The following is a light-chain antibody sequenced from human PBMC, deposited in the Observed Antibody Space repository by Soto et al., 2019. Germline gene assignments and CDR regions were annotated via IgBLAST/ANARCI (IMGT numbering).Light chain of an antibody. CDR1: QSISSN. J-gene: IGKJ2*01. CDR3: QQYNNWPPCT. V-gene: IGKV3-15*01. Sequence: EIVMTQSPATLSVSPGERATLSCRASQSISSNLAWYQQKPGQAPRLLIYGASTRTTGIPARFSGSGSGTEFTLTISCLQSADFAVYYCQQYNNWPPCTVGQGTKLEI. CDR2: GAS.